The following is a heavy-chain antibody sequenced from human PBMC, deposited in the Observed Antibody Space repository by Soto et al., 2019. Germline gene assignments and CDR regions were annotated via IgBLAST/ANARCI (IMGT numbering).Heavy chain of an antibody. Sequence: SETLSHTCAVYGGSFSGYYWSWIRQPPGKGLEWIGEINHSGSTNYNPSLKSRVTISVDTSKNQFSLKLSSVTAADTAVYYCAREIFSWPGMAARGVYSVMAVWGHGTTVPVSS. CDR1: GGSFSGYY. D-gene: IGHD6-25*01. V-gene: IGHV4-34*01. CDR2: INHSGST. CDR3: AREIFSWPGMAARGVYSVMAV. J-gene: IGHJ6*02.